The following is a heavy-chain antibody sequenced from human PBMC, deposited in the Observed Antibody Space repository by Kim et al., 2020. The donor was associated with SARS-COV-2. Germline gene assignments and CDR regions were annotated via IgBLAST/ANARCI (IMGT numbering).Heavy chain of an antibody. CDR2: IIPIFGTA. Sequence: SVKVSCKASGGTFSSYAISWVRQAPGQGLEWMGGIIPIFGTANYAQKFQGRVTITADESTSTAYMELSSLRSEDTAVYYCARLSYSSGYYAEPTNFDYWGQGTLVTVSS. V-gene: IGHV1-69*13. D-gene: IGHD3-22*01. CDR3: ARLSYSSGYYAEPTNFDY. J-gene: IGHJ4*02. CDR1: GGTFSSYA.